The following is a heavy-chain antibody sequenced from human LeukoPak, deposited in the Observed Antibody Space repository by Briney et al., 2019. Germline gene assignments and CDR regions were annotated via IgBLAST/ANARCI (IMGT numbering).Heavy chain of an antibody. D-gene: IGHD6-13*01. CDR1: GFTFSSYW. Sequence: GGSLRPSCAASGFTFSSYWMNWVRQAPGKGLEWVATIKQDGDEEYYGASVKGRFTISRDNANKSLYLQMSSLRVEDTAVYYCARGRPTPGTDYWGQGTLVTVSS. CDR3: ARGRPTPGTDY. CDR2: IKQDGDEE. J-gene: IGHJ4*02. V-gene: IGHV3-7*04.